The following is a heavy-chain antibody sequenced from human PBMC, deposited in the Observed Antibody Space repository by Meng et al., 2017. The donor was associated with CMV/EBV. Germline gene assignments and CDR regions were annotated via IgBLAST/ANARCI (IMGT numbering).Heavy chain of an antibody. D-gene: IGHD6-6*01. V-gene: IGHV1-69*10. CDR3: ARSDSSSTNYYYYGMDV. Sequence: SVKVSCKASGGTFSSYAISWVRQAPGQGLEWMGGIIPILGLANYAQKFQGRVTITADKSTSTAYMELSSLRSEDTAVYYCARSDSSSTNYYYYGMDVWGQGTTVTVSS. CDR1: GGTFSSYA. J-gene: IGHJ6*02. CDR2: IIPILGLA.